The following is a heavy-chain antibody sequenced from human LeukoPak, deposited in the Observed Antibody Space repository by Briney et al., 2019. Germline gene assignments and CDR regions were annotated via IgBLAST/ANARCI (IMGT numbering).Heavy chain of an antibody. J-gene: IGHJ4*02. CDR3: ASYSSGWYVPVE. V-gene: IGHV3-21*01. CDR1: GFTFSSYS. CDR2: ISSSSSYI. D-gene: IGHD6-19*01. Sequence: GGSLRLSCAASGFTFSSYSMNWVRQAPGKGLEWVSSISSSSSYIYYADSVKGRFTISRDNAKNSLYLQMNSLRAEDTAVYYCASYSSGWYVPVERGQGTLVTVSS.